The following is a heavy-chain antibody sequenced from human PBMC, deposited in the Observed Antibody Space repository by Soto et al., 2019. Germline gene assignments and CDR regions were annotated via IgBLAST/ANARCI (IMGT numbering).Heavy chain of an antibody. Sequence: SETLSLTCAVYGGSFSGYYWSWIRQPPGKGLEWIGSIYYSGSTYYNPSLKSRVTISVDTSKNQFSLKLSSVTAADTAVYYCASPLAVAGSYYYYYGMDVWGQGTTVT. V-gene: IGHV4-34*01. J-gene: IGHJ6*02. CDR2: IYYSGST. D-gene: IGHD6-19*01. CDR1: GGSFSGYY. CDR3: ASPLAVAGSYYYYYGMDV.